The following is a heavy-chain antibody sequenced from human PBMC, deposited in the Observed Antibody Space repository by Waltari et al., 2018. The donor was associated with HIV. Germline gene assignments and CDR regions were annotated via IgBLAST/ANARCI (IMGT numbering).Heavy chain of an antibody. J-gene: IGHJ5*02. D-gene: IGHD5-18*01. CDR3: AKAPTTSTALVQGS. CDR1: GFIFSEYG. Sequence: QLVASGGGVVQPGRSLRLTCAASGFIFSEYGMHWVRQAPGKGLEWLTFISYDASDQYYAKSVKGRFTISRDNSKKTVFLEMNNLKIEDTAIYFCAKAPTTSTALVQGSWGQGTLVIVSS. CDR2: ISYDASDQ. V-gene: IGHV3-30*18.